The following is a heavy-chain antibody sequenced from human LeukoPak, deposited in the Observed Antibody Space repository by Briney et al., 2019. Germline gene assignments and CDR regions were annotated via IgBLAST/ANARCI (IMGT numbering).Heavy chain of an antibody. CDR1: GFTFTSYS. Sequence: PGGSLRLSCAASGFTFTSYSMNWVRQAPGKGLEWVSSISSSSSHIYYADSVKGRFTISRDNAKNSLYLQMNSLRAEDTAVYYCARGSGRVSGWARRRAEFDYWGQGTLVTVSS. CDR3: ARGSGRVSGWARRRAEFDY. V-gene: IGHV3-21*01. CDR2: ISSSSSHI. J-gene: IGHJ4*02. D-gene: IGHD6-19*01.